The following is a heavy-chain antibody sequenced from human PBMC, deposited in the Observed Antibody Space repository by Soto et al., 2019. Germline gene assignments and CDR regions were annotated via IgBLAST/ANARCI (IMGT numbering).Heavy chain of an antibody. CDR2: INYSGTT. CDR1: GGSISSGVYY. D-gene: IGHD1-26*01. J-gene: IGHJ4*02. V-gene: IGHV4-31*03. CDR3: ATTGSDRGFDY. Sequence: PSETLSLTCTVSGGSISSGVYYWIWIRQHPGKGLEWIGYINYSGTTYYNPSLKSRVTVSVDTSKNQFSLKLSSVTAADTAVYYCATTGSDRGFDYWGQGTLVTVSS.